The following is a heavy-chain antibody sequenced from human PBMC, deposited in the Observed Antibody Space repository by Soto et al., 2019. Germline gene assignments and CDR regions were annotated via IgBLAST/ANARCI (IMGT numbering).Heavy chain of an antibody. Sequence: ASVKVSCKASGYTFPSYAMHWVRQAPGQRLEWMGWINAGNGNTKYSQKFQGRVTITRDTSASTAYMELSSLRSEDTAVYYCARDRYSSGWYFPAYWGQGTLVTVSS. D-gene: IGHD6-19*01. V-gene: IGHV1-3*01. CDR2: INAGNGNT. CDR3: ARDRYSSGWYFPAY. J-gene: IGHJ4*02. CDR1: GYTFPSYA.